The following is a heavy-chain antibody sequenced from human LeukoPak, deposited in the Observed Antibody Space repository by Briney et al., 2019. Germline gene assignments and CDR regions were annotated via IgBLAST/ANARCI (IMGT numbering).Heavy chain of an antibody. D-gene: IGHD2-15*01. CDR3: ARLRVPYCSGGSCYVDYYYYMDV. J-gene: IGHJ6*03. V-gene: IGHV4-34*01. CDR1: GVSFSGYY. Sequence: SETLSLTCAVYGVSFSGYYWSWIRQPPGKGLEWIGEINHSGSTNYNPSLKSRVTISVDTSKNQFSLKLSSVTAADTAVYYCARLRVPYCSGGSCYVDYYYYMDVWGKGTTVTISS. CDR2: INHSGST.